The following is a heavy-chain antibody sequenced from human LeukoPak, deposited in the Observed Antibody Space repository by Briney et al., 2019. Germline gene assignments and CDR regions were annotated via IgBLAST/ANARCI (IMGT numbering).Heavy chain of an antibody. V-gene: IGHV3-21*06. CDR3: ASHYDIDY. CDR2: ISSGSSYI. Sequence: GGSLRLSCAASGLTFSTYNMNWVRQAPGKGLEWVSSISSGSSYIYYADSMKGRFTVSRDNAKNSLYLQMNSLKAEDTAVYFCASHYDIDYWGQGTLVTVSS. D-gene: IGHD3-9*01. J-gene: IGHJ4*02. CDR1: GLTFSTYN.